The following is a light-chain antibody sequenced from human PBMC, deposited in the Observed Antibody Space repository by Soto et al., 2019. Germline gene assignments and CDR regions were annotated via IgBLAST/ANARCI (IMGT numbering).Light chain of an antibody. Sequence: QSVLTQPAAVSGSSGQSMTSSCTGSGRDIGAYNYVSWYQQHPGKAPKLIIYEVENRPSGVSNRFSACNSAFTAFLTISGLQAEDEADYYCSSYTHSYFYVLGPGTKVTVL. V-gene: IGLV2-14*01. CDR2: EVE. CDR3: SSYTHSYFYV. CDR1: GRDIGAYNY. J-gene: IGLJ1*01.